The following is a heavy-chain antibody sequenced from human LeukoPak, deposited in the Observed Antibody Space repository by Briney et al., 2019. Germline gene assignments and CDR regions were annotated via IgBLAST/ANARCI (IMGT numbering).Heavy chain of an antibody. CDR2: ISSSGSTI. D-gene: IGHD3-10*02. CDR3: AELGITMIGGV. Sequence: PGGSLRLSCAASGITFSSHEMNWVRQAPGKGLEWVSYISSSGSTIYYADSVKGRFTISRDNAKNSLYLQMNSLRAEDTAVYYCAELGITMIGGVWGKGTTVTISS. V-gene: IGHV3-48*03. CDR1: GITFSSHE. J-gene: IGHJ6*04.